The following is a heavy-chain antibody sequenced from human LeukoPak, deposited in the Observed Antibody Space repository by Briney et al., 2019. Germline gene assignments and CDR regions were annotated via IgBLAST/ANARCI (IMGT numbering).Heavy chain of an antibody. D-gene: IGHD2-15*01. V-gene: IGHV1-3*03. Sequence: ASVKVSCKASGYTFTSYAMHWVRQAPGQRLEWMGWINAGNGNTKYSQEFQGRVTITRDTSASTAYMELSSLRSEDMAVYYCARGYCSGGSCYAGYNWFDPWGQGTLVTVSS. CDR2: INAGNGNT. CDR1: GYTFTSYA. CDR3: ARGYCSGGSCYAGYNWFDP. J-gene: IGHJ5*02.